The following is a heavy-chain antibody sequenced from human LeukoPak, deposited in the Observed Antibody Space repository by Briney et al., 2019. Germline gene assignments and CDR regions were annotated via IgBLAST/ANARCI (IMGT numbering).Heavy chain of an antibody. Sequence: SVKVSCKASGGTFSSYAISWVRQAPGQGLEWMGGIIPIFGTANYAQKFQGRVTITADKSTSTAYMELSSLRSEDTAVYYCASRNSGYDWEEYFDYWGQGTLVTVSS. CDR2: IIPIFGTA. CDR3: ASRNSGYDWEEYFDY. CDR1: GGTFSSYA. D-gene: IGHD5-12*01. J-gene: IGHJ4*02. V-gene: IGHV1-69*06.